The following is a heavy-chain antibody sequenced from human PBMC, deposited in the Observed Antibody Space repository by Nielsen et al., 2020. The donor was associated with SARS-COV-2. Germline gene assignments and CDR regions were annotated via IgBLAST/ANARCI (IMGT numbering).Heavy chain of an antibody. CDR2: ISSSSSYI. CDR3: ARATGSNLNWFDP. J-gene: IGHJ5*02. V-gene: IGHV3-21*01. D-gene: IGHD3-10*01. CDR1: GFTFSSYS. Sequence: GGSLRLSCAASGFTFSSYSMNWARQAPGKGLEWVSSISSSSSYIYYADSVKGRFTISRDNAKNSLYLQMNSLRAEDTAVYYCARATGSNLNWFDPWGQGTLVTVSS.